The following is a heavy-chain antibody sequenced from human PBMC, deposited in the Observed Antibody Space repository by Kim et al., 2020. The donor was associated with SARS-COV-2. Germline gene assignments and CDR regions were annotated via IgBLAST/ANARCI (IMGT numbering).Heavy chain of an antibody. V-gene: IGHV6-1*01. CDR2: TYYRSKWYN. D-gene: IGHD4-17*01. CDR1: GDSVSSNSAA. J-gene: IGHJ5*02. Sequence: SETLSLTCAISGDSVSSNSAAWNWIRQSPSRGLEWLGRTYYRSKWYNDYAVSVKSRITINPDTSKNQFSLQLNSVTPEDTAVYYCARTEGDTVAHPVWFDPWGQGTLVTVSS. CDR3: ARTEGDTVAHPVWFDP.